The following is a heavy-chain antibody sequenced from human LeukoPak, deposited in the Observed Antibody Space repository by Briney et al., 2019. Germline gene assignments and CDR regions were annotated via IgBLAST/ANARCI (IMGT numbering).Heavy chain of an antibody. CDR2: IIPIFGTA. J-gene: IGHJ3*02. V-gene: IGHV1-69*13. CDR3: ARDKFDIVVVPAASRSDAFDI. CDR1: GGTFSSYA. D-gene: IGHD2-2*01. Sequence: EASVKVSCKASGGTFSSYAIRWVRQAPGQGLEWMGGIIPIFGTANYAQKFQGRVTITADESTSTAYMELSSLRSEDTAVYYCARDKFDIVVVPAASRSDAFDIWGQGTMVTVSS.